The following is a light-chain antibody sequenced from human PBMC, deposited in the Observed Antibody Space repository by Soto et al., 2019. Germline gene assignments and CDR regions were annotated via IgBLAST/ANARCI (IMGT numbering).Light chain of an antibody. CDR3: QQYGSSPQYT. CDR2: GAS. Sequence: EIVLTQSPGTLSLSPGERATLSCRASQSVSSSYLAWYQQKPGQAPRLLIYGASSRDTGIPDRFSGSGSGTDFTLTISILEPEDFAVYYCQQYGSSPQYTFGQGTKLEIK. V-gene: IGKV3-20*01. CDR1: QSVSSSY. J-gene: IGKJ2*01.